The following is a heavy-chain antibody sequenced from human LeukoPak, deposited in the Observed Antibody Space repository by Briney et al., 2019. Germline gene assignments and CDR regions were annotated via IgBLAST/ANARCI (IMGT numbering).Heavy chain of an antibody. D-gene: IGHD3-16*01. CDR3: ASRHGGGVDYYYYMDV. CDR2: IYYSGST. Sequence: SETLSLTCTVSGGSISSYYWCWIRQPPGKGLEWIGYIYYSGSTNYNPSLKSRVTISVDTSKNKFSLKLSSMTAADTAVYYCASRHGGGVDYYYYMDVWGKGTTVTVSS. V-gene: IGHV4-59*01. J-gene: IGHJ6*03. CDR1: GGSISSYY.